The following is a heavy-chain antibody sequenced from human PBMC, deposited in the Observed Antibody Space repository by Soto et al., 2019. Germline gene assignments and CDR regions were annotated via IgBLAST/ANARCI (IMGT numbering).Heavy chain of an antibody. J-gene: IGHJ4*02. D-gene: IGHD6-19*01. Sequence: VASVKVSCKASGYTFTSYYMHWVRQAPGQGLEWMGWINPNSGGTNYAQKFQGWVTMTRDTSISTAYMELSRLRSDDTAVYYCARDGGIAVAWGFDYWGQGTLVTVSS. CDR3: ARDGGIAVAWGFDY. V-gene: IGHV1-2*04. CDR1: GYTFTSYY. CDR2: INPNSGGT.